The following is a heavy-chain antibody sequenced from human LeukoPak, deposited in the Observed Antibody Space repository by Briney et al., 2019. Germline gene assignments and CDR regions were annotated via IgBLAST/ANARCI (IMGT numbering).Heavy chain of an antibody. CDR3: ARVGVVVPAAKNYDAFDI. CDR1: GYTFTSYG. V-gene: IGHV1-18*01. CDR2: ISAYNGNT. J-gene: IGHJ3*02. Sequence: ASVKVSCKASGYTFTSYGISWVRQAPGQGLEWMGWISAYNGNTNYAQKLQGRVTMTTDTSTSTVYMELRSLRSDDTAVYYCARVGVVVPAAKNYDAFDIWGQGTVVTVSS. D-gene: IGHD2-2*01.